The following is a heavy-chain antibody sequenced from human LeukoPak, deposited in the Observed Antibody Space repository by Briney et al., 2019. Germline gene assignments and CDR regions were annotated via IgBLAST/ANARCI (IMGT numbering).Heavy chain of an antibody. Sequence: SVKVSCKASGGTFSSYAISWVRQAHGQGLEWMGGIIPIFGTANYAQKFQGRVTITADESTSTAYMELSSLRSEDTAVYYCARNRDGYNYFWFDPWGQGTLVTVSS. CDR3: ARNRDGYNYFWFDP. J-gene: IGHJ5*02. CDR2: IIPIFGTA. CDR1: GGTFSSYA. V-gene: IGHV1-69*13. D-gene: IGHD5-24*01.